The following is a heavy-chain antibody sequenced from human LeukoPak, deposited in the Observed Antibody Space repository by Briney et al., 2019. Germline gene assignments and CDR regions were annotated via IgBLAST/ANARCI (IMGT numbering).Heavy chain of an antibody. Sequence: GRSLRLSCAASGFTFSSYGMHWVRQAPGNGLEWVAVISYDGSNKYYADSVKGRFTISRDNSKNTLYLQMNSLRAEDTAVYYCAKGPYSSGWYYFDYWGQGTLVTVSS. D-gene: IGHD6-19*01. V-gene: IGHV3-30*18. CDR2: ISYDGSNK. J-gene: IGHJ4*02. CDR3: AKGPYSSGWYYFDY. CDR1: GFTFSSYG.